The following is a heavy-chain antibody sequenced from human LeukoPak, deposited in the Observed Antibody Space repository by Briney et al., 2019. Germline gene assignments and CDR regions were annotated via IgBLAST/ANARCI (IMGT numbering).Heavy chain of an antibody. V-gene: IGHV4-34*01. CDR1: GGSFSGYY. Sequence: SETLSPTCAVYGGSFSGYYWSWIRQPPGKGLEWIGEINHSGSTNYNPSLKSRVTISVDTSKNQFSLKLSSVTAADTAGYYCARDCSSTSCYGLLDYWGQGTLVTVSS. CDR2: INHSGST. D-gene: IGHD2-2*01. CDR3: ARDCSSTSCYGLLDY. J-gene: IGHJ4*02.